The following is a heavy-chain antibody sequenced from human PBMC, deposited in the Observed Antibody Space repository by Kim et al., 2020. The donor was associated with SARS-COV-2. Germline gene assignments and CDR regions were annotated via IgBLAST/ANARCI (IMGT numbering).Heavy chain of an antibody. Sequence: GGATDYAAPVKGRFTILREDSKNTLSLQMNSLKTEDTVVYYCSTYGSRGFWGQGTLVTVSS. CDR3: STYGSRGF. V-gene: IGHV3-15*01. J-gene: IGHJ4*02. CDR2: GGAT. D-gene: IGHD3-10*01.